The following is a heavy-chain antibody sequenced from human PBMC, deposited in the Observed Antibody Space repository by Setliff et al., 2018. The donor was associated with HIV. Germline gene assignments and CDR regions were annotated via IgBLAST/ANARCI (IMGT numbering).Heavy chain of an antibody. Sequence: SETLSLTCTVSGGSISTNTHYWGWVRQPPGKGLEWIGNVYYTGSRYDNPSVKSLVTMSVDTSKNQFSLKLTSVSAADTAVYYCARVGFKYGNNWFDPWGQGTLVTVSS. V-gene: IGHV4-39*01. CDR3: ARVGFKYGNNWFDP. J-gene: IGHJ5*02. CDR2: VYYTGSR. CDR1: GGSISTNTHY. D-gene: IGHD2-15*01.